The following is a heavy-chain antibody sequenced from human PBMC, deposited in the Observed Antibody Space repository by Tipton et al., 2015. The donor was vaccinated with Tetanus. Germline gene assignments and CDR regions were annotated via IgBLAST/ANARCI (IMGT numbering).Heavy chain of an antibody. Sequence: LRLSCTVSGGSINNGAYTWSWIRQSPGKGLEWIGYIFHTGGTYYNPSLKSRVTISVDGPKNQLSLNLKSVTAADTAVYYCARSHGSGGLLWFDSWGQGTLVTVSS. J-gene: IGHJ5*01. CDR1: GGSINNGAYT. CDR2: IFHTGGT. D-gene: IGHD3-10*01. CDR3: ARSHGSGGLLWFDS. V-gene: IGHV4-30-2*06.